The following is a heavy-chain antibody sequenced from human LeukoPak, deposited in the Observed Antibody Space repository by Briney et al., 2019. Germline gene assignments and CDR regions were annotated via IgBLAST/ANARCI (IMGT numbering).Heavy chain of an antibody. J-gene: IGHJ4*02. CDR2: ISGSGGNT. CDR3: AKASSGWEFDY. Sequence: RGSLRLSCAASGFTFSSFAMSWVRQAPGKGLEWVSGISGSGGNTYYADSVKGRFTISRDNSKNTLYLQMNSLRAEDTAVYYCAKASSGWEFDYWGQGTLVTVSS. CDR1: GFTFSSFA. D-gene: IGHD6-19*01. V-gene: IGHV3-23*01.